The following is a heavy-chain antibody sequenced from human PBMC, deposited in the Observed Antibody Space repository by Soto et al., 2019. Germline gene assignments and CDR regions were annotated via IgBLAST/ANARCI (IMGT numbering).Heavy chain of an antibody. J-gene: IGHJ5*01. CDR3: AYPTPPFAS. V-gene: IGHV3-23*01. CDR2: ISGSGGST. CDR1: GFTFSSYA. Sequence: EVQLLESGGGLVQPGGSLRLSCAASGFTFSSYAMSWVRQAPGKGLEWVSAISGSGGSTYYADSVKGRFTISRDNSKNTLYLKRNSLRAGDPALYYCAYPTPPFASWAQGPLVTASS.